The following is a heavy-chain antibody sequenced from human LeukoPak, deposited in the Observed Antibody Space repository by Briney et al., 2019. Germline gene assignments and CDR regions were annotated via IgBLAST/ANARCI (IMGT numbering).Heavy chain of an antibody. CDR3: AKDSTDSYNYDY. CDR1: GFTFSSYA. Sequence: GGSLRLSCAASGFTFSSYAMHWVRQAPGKGLEWVAVISYDGSNKYYADSVKGRFTISRDNSKNTLYLQMNSLRAEDTAVYYCAKDSTDSYNYDYWGQGTLVTVSS. CDR2: ISYDGSNK. J-gene: IGHJ4*02. V-gene: IGHV3-30-3*01. D-gene: IGHD5-24*01.